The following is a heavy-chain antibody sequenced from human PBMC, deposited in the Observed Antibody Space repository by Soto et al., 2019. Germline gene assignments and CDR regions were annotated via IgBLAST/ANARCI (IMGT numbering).Heavy chain of an antibody. D-gene: IGHD6-13*01. CDR3: AKDPKAGPPYYFDY. Sequence: GGFLRLSCAASGFTFTDYAMRWVRQAPGKGLEWVSLIDASGGYTYYADSVKGRFTISRDNSRNTLYLQMNSLRAEDTAVYYCAKDPKAGPPYYFDYWGQGSLVTVSS. CDR1: GFTFTDYA. J-gene: IGHJ4*02. CDR2: IDASGGYT. V-gene: IGHV3-23*01.